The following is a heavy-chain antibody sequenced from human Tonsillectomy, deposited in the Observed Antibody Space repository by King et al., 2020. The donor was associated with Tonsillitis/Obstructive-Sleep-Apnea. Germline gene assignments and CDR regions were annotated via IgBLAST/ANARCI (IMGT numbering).Heavy chain of an antibody. CDR1: GGSITNYY. V-gene: IGHV4-59*01. CDR3: ACGEAFGSFDS. CDR2: IYYSGST. Sequence: PLHESGPGLVKPSETLSLTCTVSGGSITNYYWSWIRQPPGKGLEWIGYIYYSGSTNYNPSLKSRVTISVDTSKNQFSLKLTSVTAADTAVYYCACGEAFGSFDSWGQGTLVTVSS. D-gene: IGHD3-10*01. J-gene: IGHJ4*02.